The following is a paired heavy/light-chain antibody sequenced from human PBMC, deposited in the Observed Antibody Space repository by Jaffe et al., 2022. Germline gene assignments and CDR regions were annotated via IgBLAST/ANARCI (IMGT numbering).Heavy chain of an antibody. CDR3: ASSTRTRIIAARTPSRYFDL. D-gene: IGHD6-6*01. CDR1: GGSFSGYY. J-gene: IGHJ2*01. V-gene: IGHV4-34*01. Sequence: QVQLQQWGAGLLKPSETLSLTCAVYGGSFSGYYWSWIRQPPGKGLEWIGEINHSGSTNYNPSLKSRVTISVDTSKNQFSLKLSSVTAADTAVYYCASSTRTRIIAARTPSRYFDLWGRGTLVTVSS. CDR2: INHSGST.
Light chain of an antibody. CDR2: GNS. CDR1: SSNIGAGYD. V-gene: IGLV1-40*01. CDR3: QSYDSSLSSLV. J-gene: IGLJ3*02. Sequence: QSVLTQPPSVSGAPGQRVTISCTGSSSNIGAGYDVHWYQQLPGTAPKLLIYGNSNRPSGVPDRFSGSKSGTSASLAITGLQAEDEADYYCQSYDSSLSSLVFGGGTKLTVL.